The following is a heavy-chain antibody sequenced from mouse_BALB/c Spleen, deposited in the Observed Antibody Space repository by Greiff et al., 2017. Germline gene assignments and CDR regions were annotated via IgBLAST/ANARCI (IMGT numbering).Heavy chain of an antibody. CDR3: ARSPYYYGSSYGAMDY. Sequence: VMLVESGAELAKPGASVKMSCKASGYTFTSYWMHWVKQRPGQGLEWIGYINPSTGYTEYNQKFKDKATLTADKSSSTAYMQLSSLTSEDSAVYYCARSPYYYGSSYGAMDYWGQGTSVTVSS. J-gene: IGHJ4*01. CDR2: INPSTGYT. D-gene: IGHD1-1*01. CDR1: GYTFTSYW. V-gene: IGHV1-7*01.